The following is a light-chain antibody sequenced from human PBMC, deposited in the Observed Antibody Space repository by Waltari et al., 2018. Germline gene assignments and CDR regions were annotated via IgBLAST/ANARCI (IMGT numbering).Light chain of an antibody. CDR3: NSYTNSGTYV. CDR1: RSDVGTHTY. V-gene: IGLV2-14*03. CDR2: DVS. J-gene: IGLJ1*01. Sequence: QSALTPPASVSGSPGQSITISCPGTRSDVGTHTYFSWYQQRPGKAPDLIIFDVSNRPSGVSIRFSGSKSGNTASLTISGLQAEDEADYYCNSYTNSGTYVFGSGTKVTVL.